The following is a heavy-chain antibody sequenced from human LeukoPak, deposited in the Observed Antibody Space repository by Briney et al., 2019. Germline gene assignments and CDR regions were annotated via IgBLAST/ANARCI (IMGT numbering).Heavy chain of an antibody. CDR2: INHSGST. CDR3: ARGYTRGTYSSRSPFDY. V-gene: IGHV4-34*01. Sequence: PSETLSLTCAVYGGSFSGYYWSWIRQPPGKGLEWIGEINHSGSTNYNPSPKSRVTISVDTSKNQFSLKLSSVTAADTAVYYCARGYTRGTYSSRSPFDYWGQGTLVTVSS. CDR1: GGSFSGYY. J-gene: IGHJ4*02. D-gene: IGHD6-13*01.